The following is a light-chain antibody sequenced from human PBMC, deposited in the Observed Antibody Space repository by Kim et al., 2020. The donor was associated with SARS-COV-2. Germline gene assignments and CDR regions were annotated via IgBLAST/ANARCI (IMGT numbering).Light chain of an antibody. CDR2: GKN. V-gene: IGLV3-19*01. CDR1: SLRSYY. Sequence: SSELTQDPAVSVALGQTVRITCQGDSLRSYYATWYQQKPGQAPILVIYGKNNRPSWIPDRFSGSSSGNTASLTITGTQAGDEADYYCNSRDNNDNVMFGG. CDR3: NSRDNNDNVM. J-gene: IGLJ3*02.